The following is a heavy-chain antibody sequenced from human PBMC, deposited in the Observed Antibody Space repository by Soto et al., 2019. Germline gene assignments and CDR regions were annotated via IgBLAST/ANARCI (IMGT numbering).Heavy chain of an antibody. V-gene: IGHV3-23*01. CDR3: AKDPLRGGNYYFFYFDY. CDR2: NSGSGRST. D-gene: IGHD2-21*02. CDR1: GFTLNTYA. Sequence: PGGSLRLSCSASGFTLNTYAMSWVRQAPGKALEWVSANSGSGRSTYYADPVKGRFTISRDNSRNTLYLQMVSRRTDDTAISFCAKDPLRGGNYYFFYFDYWGQGAEVTVS. J-gene: IGHJ4*02.